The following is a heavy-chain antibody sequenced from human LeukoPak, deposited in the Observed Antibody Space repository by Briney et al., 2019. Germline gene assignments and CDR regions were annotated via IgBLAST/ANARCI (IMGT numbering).Heavy chain of an antibody. CDR3: ARDAGGSGSYYMVN. V-gene: IGHV4-38-2*02. CDR2: IYHSGST. Sequence: SETLSLTCTVSGYSLSSGYYWGWIRQPPGKGLEWIGSIYHSGSTYYNPSLKSRVTISVDTSKNQFSLKLSSVTAADTAVYYCARDAGGSGSYYMVNWGQGTLVTVSS. J-gene: IGHJ4*02. D-gene: IGHD3-10*01. CDR1: GYSLSSGYY.